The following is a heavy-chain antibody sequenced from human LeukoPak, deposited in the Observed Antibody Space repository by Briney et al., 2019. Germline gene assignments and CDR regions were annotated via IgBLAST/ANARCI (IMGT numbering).Heavy chain of an antibody. CDR2: INAGNGNT. CDR1: GYTFTSYA. V-gene: IGHV1-3*01. CDR3: ARGPRACSSTSCYLGYFDY. D-gene: IGHD2-2*01. Sequence: GASVKVSCKASGYTFTSYAMHWVRQAPGQRLEWMGWINAGNGNTKYSQKFQGRVTITRDTSASTAYMELGSLRSEDTAVYYCARGPRACSSTSCYLGYFDYWGQGTPVTVSS. J-gene: IGHJ4*02.